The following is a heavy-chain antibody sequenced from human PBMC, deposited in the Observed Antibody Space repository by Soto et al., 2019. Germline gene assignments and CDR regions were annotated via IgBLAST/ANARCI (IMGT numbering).Heavy chain of an antibody. Sequence: SEILSLTCTVSGGSISSYYWSWIRQPPGKGLEWIGYIYYSGSTNYNPSLKSRVTISVDTSKNQFSLKLSSVTAADTAVYYCARRPKWSSSSEYYFDYWGQGTLVTVSS. CDR3: ARRPKWSSSSEYYFDY. CDR1: GGSISSYY. CDR2: IYYSGST. D-gene: IGHD6-13*01. V-gene: IGHV4-59*08. J-gene: IGHJ4*02.